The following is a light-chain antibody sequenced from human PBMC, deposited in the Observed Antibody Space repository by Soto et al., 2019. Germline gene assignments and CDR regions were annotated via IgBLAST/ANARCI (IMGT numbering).Light chain of an antibody. V-gene: IGLV2-14*01. CDR3: ISYTSSDTYV. J-gene: IGLJ1*01. CDR2: DVT. Sequence: QSVLTQPASVSGSPGQPITISCTGTSTDVGGYKYVSWYQQHPGKAPKLMIYDVTSRPSGISNRFSGSKSGNTAFLIISGLQAEDEADYYCISYTSSDTYVFGTVTKVPV. CDR1: STDVGGYKY.